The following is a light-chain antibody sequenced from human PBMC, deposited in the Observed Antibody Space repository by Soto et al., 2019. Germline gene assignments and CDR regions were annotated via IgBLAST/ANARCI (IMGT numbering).Light chain of an antibody. CDR1: SSDVGSYNL. CDR3: CSYAGSRV. Sequence: QSALTQPASVSGSPGQSITISCTGTSSDVGSYNLVSWYQQHPGKAPKLMIYEDSKRPSGVSNRFSGSKSGNTASLTISGLQAEDEAGYYCCSYAGSRVFGGGTKLTVL. CDR2: EDS. V-gene: IGLV2-23*01. J-gene: IGLJ3*02.